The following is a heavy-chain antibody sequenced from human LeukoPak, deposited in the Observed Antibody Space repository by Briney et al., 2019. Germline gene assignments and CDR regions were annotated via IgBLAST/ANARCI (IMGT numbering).Heavy chain of an antibody. Sequence: GGSLRLSCVASGFTFSNYAMHWVRQAPGKGLEWVAVIAYDGRNKFYADSLKGRFSISRDNSMNTLYLQMNTLRTEDTAVYYCARATDCSSTSCYRDYYYGMDVWGQGTTVTVSS. CDR2: IAYDGRNK. D-gene: IGHD2-2*01. V-gene: IGHV3-30-3*01. J-gene: IGHJ6*02. CDR3: ARATDCSSTSCYRDYYYGMDV. CDR1: GFTFSNYA.